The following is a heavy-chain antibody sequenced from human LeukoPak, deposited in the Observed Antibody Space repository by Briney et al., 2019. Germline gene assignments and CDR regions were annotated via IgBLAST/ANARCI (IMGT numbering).Heavy chain of an antibody. CDR1: GGSLSGYY. D-gene: IGHD2/OR15-2a*01. J-gene: IGHJ6*03. V-gene: IGHV4-34*01. Sequence: SETLSLTCAVYGGSLSGYYWGWIRQSPGKGLEWIGEINHTGSINYNPSLKSRVTISVDTSKNHFSLSLASLTAADTAVYYCARILARQFTSFSDSSPYSYYYMDVWGKGTTVTVSS. CDR2: INHTGSI. CDR3: ARILARQFTSFSDSSPYSYYYMDV.